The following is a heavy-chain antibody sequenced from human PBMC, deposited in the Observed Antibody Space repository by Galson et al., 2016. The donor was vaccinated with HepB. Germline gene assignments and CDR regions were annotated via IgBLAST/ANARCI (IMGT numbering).Heavy chain of an antibody. Sequence: SLRLSCAASGFTFNSYTMNWVRQAPGKGLEWVASISISGSYIYYADSVKGRFTISRDNAKNSLYLQMNSLRAEDTAVYDCARGSYWLLQHGDYFDYWGQGTLVTVSS. D-gene: IGHD1-26*01. CDR1: GFTFNSYT. CDR3: ARGSYWLLQHGDYFDY. J-gene: IGHJ4*02. V-gene: IGHV3-21*01. CDR2: ISISGSYI.